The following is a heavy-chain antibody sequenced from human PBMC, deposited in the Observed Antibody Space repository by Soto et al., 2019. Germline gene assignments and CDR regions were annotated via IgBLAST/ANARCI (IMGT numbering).Heavy chain of an antibody. CDR3: ARGGGVGVAGSAAFDM. CDR2: INPATGAA. J-gene: IGHJ3*02. Sequence: QLHLVQSGAVVKKPGASVTVSCSASGYPVTAYYMHWVRQAPGRGLEWMGGINPATGAAKYTQTFQGRVTMASVTSTRTVFMEPSGLTSGETAVFFCARGGGVGVAGSAAFDMWGQGTLVTVSS. D-gene: IGHD3-3*01. V-gene: IGHV1-2*02. CDR1: GYPVTAYY.